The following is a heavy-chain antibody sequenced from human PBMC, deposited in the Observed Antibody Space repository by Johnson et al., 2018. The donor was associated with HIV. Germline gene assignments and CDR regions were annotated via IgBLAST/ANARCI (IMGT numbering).Heavy chain of an antibody. CDR3: ARVGAGHISGPDMVVDI. CDR2: IYSGGST. D-gene: IGHD6-19*01. J-gene: IGHJ3*02. V-gene: IGHV3-53*01. Sequence: VQLVESGGGLIQPGGSLRLSCAASGFTVSSNYMSWVRQAPGKGLEWVSLIYSGGSTYYADSVKGRFTISRDNSKNTLYLQMNSLRAEDTAVYYCARVGAGHISGPDMVVDIWGQGTMVTVSS. CDR1: GFTVSSNY.